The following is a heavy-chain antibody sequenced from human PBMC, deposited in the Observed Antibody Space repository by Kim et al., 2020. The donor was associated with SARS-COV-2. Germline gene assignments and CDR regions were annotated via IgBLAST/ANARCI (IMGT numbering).Heavy chain of an antibody. CDR1: GYTFTGYY. D-gene: IGHD3-10*01. CDR3: ARGNLNYYGSGSYKHPLDY. V-gene: IGHV1-2*02. J-gene: IGHJ4*02. Sequence: ASVKVSCKASGYTFTGYYMHWVRQAPGQGLEWMGWINPNSGGTNYAQKFQGRVTMTRDTSISTAYMELSRLRSDDTAVYYCARGNLNYYGSGSYKHPLDYWGQGTLVTVSS. CDR2: INPNSGGT.